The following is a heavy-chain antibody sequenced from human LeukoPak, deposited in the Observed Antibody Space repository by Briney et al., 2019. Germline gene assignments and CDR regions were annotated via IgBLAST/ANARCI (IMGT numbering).Heavy chain of an antibody. V-gene: IGHV3-48*01. CDR1: GFPFSSFS. D-gene: IGHD6-13*01. J-gene: IGHJ4*02. CDR3: ARRSWSKDY. Sequence: GGSLTLSCAASGFPFSSFSMMWVRQALEEAVEWLSYISSSSSTIYYADSVKGRYTISRDNAKNSLYMQMNSLKAEDAAVYYCARRSWSKDYWGQGTLVTVSS. CDR2: ISSSSSTI.